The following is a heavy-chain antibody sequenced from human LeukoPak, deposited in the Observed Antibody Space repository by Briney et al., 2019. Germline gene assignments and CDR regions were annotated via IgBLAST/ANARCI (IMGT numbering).Heavy chain of an antibody. V-gene: IGHV1-69*13. CDR2: IIPMFGTT. J-gene: IGHJ4*02. Sequence: SVKVSFRASGGTFTSYGISWVRQAPGQGLEWMGGIIPMFGTTKYAQKFQGRVTITADQSTRTAYMEMSSLRSEDTALYYCSTVGSSACDPYDYWGQGTLVTVSS. D-gene: IGHD2-2*01. CDR1: GGTFTSYG. CDR3: STVGSSACDPYDY.